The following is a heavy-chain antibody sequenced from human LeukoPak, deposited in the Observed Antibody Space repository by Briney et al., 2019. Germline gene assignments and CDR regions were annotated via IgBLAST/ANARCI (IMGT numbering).Heavy chain of an antibody. CDR3: AKTNRISYIVSSVDDY. Sequence: GGSLRLSCAASGFTFSTYNMNWVRQAPGKGLEWVSSISGSSSYIYYADSVKGRFSISRDNSKNTLYLQMNSLRAEDTAVYYCAKTNRISYIVSSVDDYWGQGTLVTVSS. CDR1: GFTFSTYN. CDR2: ISGSSSYI. V-gene: IGHV3-21*04. D-gene: IGHD6-6*01. J-gene: IGHJ4*02.